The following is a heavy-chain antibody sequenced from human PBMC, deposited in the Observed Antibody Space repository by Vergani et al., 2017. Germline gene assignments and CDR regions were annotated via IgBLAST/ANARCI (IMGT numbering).Heavy chain of an antibody. CDR2: IIPIFGTA. V-gene: IGHV1-69*01. Sequence: QVQLVQSGAEVKKPGSSVKVSCKASGGTFSSYAISWVRQAPGQGLEWMGGIIPIFGTANYAQKFQGRVTITADESTSTAYMELSSLRSEHTAVYYCARARRLRFLEWCDWFDPWGQGTLVTVSS. J-gene: IGHJ5*02. CDR3: ARARRLRFLEWCDWFDP. D-gene: IGHD3-3*01. CDR1: GGTFSSYA.